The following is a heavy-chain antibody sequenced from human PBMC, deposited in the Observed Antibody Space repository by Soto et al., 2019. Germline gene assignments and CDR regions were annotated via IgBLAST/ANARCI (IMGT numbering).Heavy chain of an antibody. CDR3: ASAPNQYYFDY. Sequence: SETLSLTCTFSGCSISSGGYYWSWIRQHPGKGLEWIGHIYNSGSTYYNPSLKSRVTISVDTSKNQFSLKLSSVTAADTAVYYCASAPNQYYFDYWGQGTLVTV. CDR1: GCSISSGGYY. J-gene: IGHJ4*02. CDR2: IYNSGST. V-gene: IGHV4-31*03.